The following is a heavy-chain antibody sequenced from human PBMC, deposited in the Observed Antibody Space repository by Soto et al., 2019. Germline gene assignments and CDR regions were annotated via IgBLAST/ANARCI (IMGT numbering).Heavy chain of an antibody. CDR3: ARDGGSHGPSYFDS. CDR2: IWYDGSNK. Sequence: VRLVESGGGVVQPGTSLRLSCVASGSTFSNYGMHWVRQAPGKGPQWVAVIWYDGSNKSYGESVKGRFTISRDNSKNTLYLDINSLRAEDTAVYYCARDGGSHGPSYFDSWGQGSLVIVSS. D-gene: IGHD3-16*01. CDR1: GSTFSNYG. V-gene: IGHV3-33*01. J-gene: IGHJ4*02.